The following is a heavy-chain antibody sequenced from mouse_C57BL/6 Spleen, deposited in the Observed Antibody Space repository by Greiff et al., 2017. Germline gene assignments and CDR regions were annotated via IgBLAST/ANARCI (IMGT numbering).Heavy chain of an antibody. V-gene: IGHV5-4*03. CDR3: ARGDLYYFDY. D-gene: IGHD3-3*01. CDR1: GFTFSSYA. CDR2: ISDGGSYT. Sequence: EVKVVESGGGLVKPGGSLKLSCAASGFTFSSYAMSWVRQTPEKRLEWVATISDGGSYTYYPDNVKGRFTISRDNAKNNLYLQMSQMKSEDTAMYYCARGDLYYFDYWGQGTTLTVSS. J-gene: IGHJ2*01.